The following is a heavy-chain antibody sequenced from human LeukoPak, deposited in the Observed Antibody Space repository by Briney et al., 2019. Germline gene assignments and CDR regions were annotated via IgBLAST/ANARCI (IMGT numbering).Heavy chain of an antibody. D-gene: IGHD3-3*01. CDR3: ARDQPSAYYDFWSGYYDYYYGMDV. CDR1: GYTFTSYG. J-gene: IGHJ6*02. V-gene: IGHV1-18*01. Sequence: ASVKVSCKASGYTFTSYGISWVRQAPGQGLECMGWISAYNGNTNYAQKLQGRVTMTTDTSTSTAYMELRSLRSDDTAVYYCARDQPSAYYDFWSGYYDYYYGMDVWGQGTTVTVSS. CDR2: ISAYNGNT.